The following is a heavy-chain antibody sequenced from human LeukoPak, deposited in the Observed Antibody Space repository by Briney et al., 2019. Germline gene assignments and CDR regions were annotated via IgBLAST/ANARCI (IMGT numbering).Heavy chain of an antibody. CDR1: GFTFSSYG. CDR3: AKVAVGWVAFEY. D-gene: IGHD2-15*01. CDR2: ISDSGGAT. Sequence: GGSLRLSCAASGFTFSSYGMSWVRQAPGKGLEGVSAISDSGGATYYADSVKDRFTISRDNSKNTLYLQVNSLRSDDTAVYYCAKVAVGWVAFEYWGQGTLVTVSS. J-gene: IGHJ4*02. V-gene: IGHV3-23*01.